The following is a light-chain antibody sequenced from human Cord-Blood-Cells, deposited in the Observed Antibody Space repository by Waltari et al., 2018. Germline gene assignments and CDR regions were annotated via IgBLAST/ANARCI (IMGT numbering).Light chain of an antibody. CDR1: QGISSY. CDR2: AAS. J-gene: IGKJ2*01. V-gene: IGKV1-8*01. CDR3: QQYYSYPHT. Sequence: ATRMTQSPSSCPASTGDRVTITCRASQGISSYLAWYQQKPGKAPKLLIYAASTLQSGVPSRFSGSGSGTDFTLTISCLQSEDFATYYCQQYYSYPHTFGQGTKLEIK.